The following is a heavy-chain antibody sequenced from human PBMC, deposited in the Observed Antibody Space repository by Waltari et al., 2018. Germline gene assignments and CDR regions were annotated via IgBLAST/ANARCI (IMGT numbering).Heavy chain of an antibody. Sequence: QLQLQESGPGLVKPSETLSLTCTVSGGSISSSSYYWGWIRQPPGKGLEWIGSIYYSGRTYYNPSLKSRVTISVDTSKNQFSLKLSSVTAADTAVYYCARLGAAATNWFDPWGQGTLVTVSS. CDR3: ARLGAAATNWFDP. CDR1: GGSISSSSYY. J-gene: IGHJ5*02. V-gene: IGHV4-39*01. CDR2: IYYSGRT. D-gene: IGHD6-13*01.